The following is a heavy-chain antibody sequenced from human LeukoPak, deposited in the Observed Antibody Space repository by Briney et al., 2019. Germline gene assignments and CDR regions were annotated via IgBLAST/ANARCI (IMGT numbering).Heavy chain of an antibody. J-gene: IGHJ3*02. CDR3: ARLTSSGYYDAFDI. V-gene: IGHV4-4*07. CDR1: GGSISSYY. D-gene: IGHD3-22*01. CDR2: IYTSGST. Sequence: KPSETLSLTCTVSGGSISSYYWSWIRQPAGKGLEWIGRIYTSGSTNYNPSLKSRVTISVDTSKNQFSLKLSSVTAADTAVYYCARLTSSGYYDAFDIWGQGTMVTVSS.